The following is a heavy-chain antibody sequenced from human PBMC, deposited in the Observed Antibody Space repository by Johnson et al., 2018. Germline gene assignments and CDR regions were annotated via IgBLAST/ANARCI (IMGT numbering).Heavy chain of an antibody. V-gene: IGHV3-7*01. CDR3: ASRALVSATYTYYYYYMDV. CDR1: GFTFSSYW. CDR2: IKQDGSEK. J-gene: IGHJ6*03. Sequence: VQLVESGGGLVQPGGSLRLSCEASGFTFSSYWMSWVRQAPGKGLEWVANIKQDGSEKNYVDSVKGRFTISRDNAKTSLYLQRNWLRAEDTAVYYCASRALVSATYTYYYYYMDVWGKGTTVTVSS. D-gene: IGHD2-15*01.